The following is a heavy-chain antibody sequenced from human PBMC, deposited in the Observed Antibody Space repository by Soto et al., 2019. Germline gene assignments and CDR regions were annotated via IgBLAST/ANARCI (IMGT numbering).Heavy chain of an antibody. CDR2: IYYSGST. CDR3: ARDWSRAGYFDY. V-gene: IGHV4-31*03. J-gene: IGHJ4*02. CDR1: GDSISSGGYY. Sequence: SETLSLSCTVSGDSISSGGYYWSWIRQHPGKGLEWIGYIYYSGSTYYNPSLKSRVTISLDTSKNQFSLKLTSVTAADTAVYYCARDWSRAGYFDYWGQGTLVTVSS. D-gene: IGHD6-13*01.